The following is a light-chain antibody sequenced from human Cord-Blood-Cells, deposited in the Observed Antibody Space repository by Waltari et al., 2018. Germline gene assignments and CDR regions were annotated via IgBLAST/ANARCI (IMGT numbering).Light chain of an antibody. J-gene: IGKJ1*01. CDR1: QGISSY. Sequence: IQLTQSPSSLSASVGDRVTITCRASQGISSYLAWYQQKPGKAPKLLIYAASTLQSGVPSRFSGSGSGTDFTLTISSLQPEDFATYYCQQYNNWPTFGQGTKVEIK. CDR3: QQYNNWPT. CDR2: AAS. V-gene: IGKV1-9*01.